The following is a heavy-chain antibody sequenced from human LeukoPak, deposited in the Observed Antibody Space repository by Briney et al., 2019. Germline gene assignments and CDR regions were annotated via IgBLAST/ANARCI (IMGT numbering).Heavy chain of an antibody. CDR1: GFTVSSGY. V-gene: IGHV3-53*01. J-gene: IGHJ6*03. Sequence: PGGSLRLSCAASGFTVSSGYMSWVRQVPGKGLEWVSIIYSGGSTYYADSVKGRFTISRDNSKNTLYLQMNSLRGEDTAVYYCARATVPLEYSSSSHFYYYYMDVWGKGTTVAVSS. CDR3: ARATVPLEYSSSSHFYYYYMDV. D-gene: IGHD6-6*01. CDR2: IYSGGST.